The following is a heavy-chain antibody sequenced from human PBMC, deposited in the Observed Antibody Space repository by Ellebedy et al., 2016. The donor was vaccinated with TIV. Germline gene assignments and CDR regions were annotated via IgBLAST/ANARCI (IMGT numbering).Heavy chain of an antibody. J-gene: IGHJ5*02. V-gene: IGHV4-4*02. CDR2: VYHTGHT. D-gene: IGHD5-24*01. Sequence: MPSETLSLTCGVSRDSINNDNFWRWVRQPPGRGLEWIGEVYHTGHTNYNPSLRSRVTITVDKSKGQFSLTLRSMTAADTAVYFCSRDWTRGGGYIPSCFDPWGQGTLVTVSS. CDR1: RDSINNDNF. CDR3: SRDWTRGGGYIPSCFDP.